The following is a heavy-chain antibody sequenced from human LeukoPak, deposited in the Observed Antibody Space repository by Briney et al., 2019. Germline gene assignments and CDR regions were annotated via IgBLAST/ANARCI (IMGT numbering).Heavy chain of an antibody. Sequence: PSETLSLTCTASGGSISSSSYYWGWIRQPPGKGLEWIGSIYYSGSTYYNPSLKSRVTISVDTSKNQFSLKLSSVTAADTAVYYCARRRLGYCSGGSCYPYYFDYWGQGTLVTVSS. CDR1: GGSISSSSYY. D-gene: IGHD2-15*01. V-gene: IGHV4-39*01. CDR2: IYYSGST. CDR3: ARRRLGYCSGGSCYPYYFDY. J-gene: IGHJ4*02.